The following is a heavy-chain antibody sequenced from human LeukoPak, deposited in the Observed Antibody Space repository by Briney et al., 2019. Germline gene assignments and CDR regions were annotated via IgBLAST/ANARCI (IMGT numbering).Heavy chain of an antibody. J-gene: IGHJ4*02. D-gene: IGHD3-3*01. CDR2: INPNSGGT. Sequence: ASVKASCKASGYTFTGYYMHWVRQAPGQGLEWMGWINPNSGGTNYAQKFQGRVTMTRDTSISTAYMELSRLRSDDTAVYYCARASITIFGVVIISLGFDYWGQGTLVTVSS. V-gene: IGHV1-2*02. CDR1: GYTFTGYY. CDR3: ARASITIFGVVIISLGFDY.